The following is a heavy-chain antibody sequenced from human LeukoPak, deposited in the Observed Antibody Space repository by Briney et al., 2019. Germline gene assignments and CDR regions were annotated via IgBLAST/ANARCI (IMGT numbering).Heavy chain of an antibody. J-gene: IGHJ4*02. CDR2: IKQDGSEK. CDR1: GFTFSSYW. CDR3: ARVRRNGPYYDFWSGYYHEPFDY. V-gene: IGHV3-7*03. Sequence: GGSLRLSCAASGFTFSSYWMSWVRQAPGKGLEWVANIKQDGSEKYYVDSVKGRFTISRDNAKNSLYLQMNSLRAEDTAVYYCARVRRNGPYYDFWSGYYHEPFDYWGQGTLVTVSS. D-gene: IGHD3-3*01.